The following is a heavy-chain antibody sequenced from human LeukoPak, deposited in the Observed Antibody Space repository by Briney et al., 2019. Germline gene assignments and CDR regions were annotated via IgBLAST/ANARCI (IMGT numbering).Heavy chain of an antibody. Sequence: GASVKVSCKASGYTFTSYDINWVRQATGQGLEWMGWINPNSGGTNYAQKFQGRVTITRDTSIGTAYMELSSLRSDDTAVYYCATLEILLNYWGQGTLVTVSS. J-gene: IGHJ4*02. D-gene: IGHD2/OR15-2a*01. V-gene: IGHV1-2*02. CDR1: GYTFTSYD. CDR2: INPNSGGT. CDR3: ATLEILLNY.